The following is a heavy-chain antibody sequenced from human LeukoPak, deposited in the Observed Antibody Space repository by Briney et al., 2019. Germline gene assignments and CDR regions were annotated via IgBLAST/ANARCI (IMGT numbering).Heavy chain of an antibody. V-gene: IGHV3-9*01. CDR1: GFTFDDYA. D-gene: IGHD6-19*01. CDR3: AKGLSIAVAFDAFDI. CDR2: ISWNSGSI. Sequence: PGGSLRLSCAASGFTFDDYAVHWVRQAPGKGLEWVSGISWNSGSIGYADSVKGRFTISRDNAKNSLYLQMNSLRAEDTALYYCAKGLSIAVAFDAFDIWGQGTMATVSS. J-gene: IGHJ3*02.